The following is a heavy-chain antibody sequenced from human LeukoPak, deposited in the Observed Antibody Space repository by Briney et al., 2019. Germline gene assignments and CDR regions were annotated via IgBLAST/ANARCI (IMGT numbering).Heavy chain of an antibody. CDR2: IYYSGST. D-gene: IGHD3-16*01. V-gene: IGHV4-39*07. CDR3: ARDGHGGK. Sequence: PSETLSLTCTVSGGSISSSSYYWGWIRQPPGKGLEWIGSIYYSGSTYYNPSLKSRVTISVDTSKNQFSLKLSSVTAADTAVYYCARDGHGGKWGQGTLVTVSS. CDR1: GGSISSSSYY. J-gene: IGHJ4*02.